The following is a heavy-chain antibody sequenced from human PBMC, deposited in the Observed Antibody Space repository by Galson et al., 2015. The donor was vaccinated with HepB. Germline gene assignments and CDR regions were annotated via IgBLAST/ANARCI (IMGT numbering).Heavy chain of an antibody. CDR3: ARGSDYSSGWYVVDY. CDR1: GFTFSSYG. J-gene: IGHJ4*02. V-gene: IGHV3-33*01. Sequence: LRLSCAASGFTFSSYGIYWVRQAPGKGLEWVAVIWYDGRNKYYADSVKGRFTISRDNSKNTVYLQMNSLRAEDTAVYYCARGSDYSSGWYVVDYWGQGTLVTVSS. CDR2: IWYDGRNK. D-gene: IGHD6-19*01.